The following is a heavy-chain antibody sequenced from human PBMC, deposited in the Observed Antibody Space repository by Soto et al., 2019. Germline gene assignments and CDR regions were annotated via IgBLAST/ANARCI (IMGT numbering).Heavy chain of an antibody. CDR3: ARTMVGARAGYFDY. V-gene: IGHV4-61*01. D-gene: IGHD1-26*01. CDR1: GGSFSSGSYY. Sequence: VXLTGTVSGGSFSSGSYYWSWVRQPPGKGLEWIGYIYYSGSTNYNPSLKSRVTISVDTSKNQFSLKLSSVTAADTAVYYCARTMVGARAGYFDYWGRGTLVTVSS. J-gene: IGHJ4*02. CDR2: IYYSGST.